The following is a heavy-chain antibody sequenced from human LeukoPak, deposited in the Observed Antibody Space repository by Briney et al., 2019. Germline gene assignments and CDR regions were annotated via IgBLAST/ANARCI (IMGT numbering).Heavy chain of an antibody. CDR1: GGTFSSYA. CDR3: ARGAPTVNYYYYMDV. Sequence: SVKVSCKASGGTFSSYAISWVRQAPGQGLEWMGGIIPIFGTANYAQKFQGRVTITAGESTSTAYMELSRLRSEDTAVYYCARGAPTVNYYYYMDVWGKGTTVTVSS. V-gene: IGHV1-69*01. J-gene: IGHJ6*03. CDR2: IIPIFGTA.